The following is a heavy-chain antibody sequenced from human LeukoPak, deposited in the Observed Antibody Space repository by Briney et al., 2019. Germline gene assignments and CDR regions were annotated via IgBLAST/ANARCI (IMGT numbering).Heavy chain of an antibody. V-gene: IGHV4-61*01. D-gene: IGHD3-10*01. J-gene: IGHJ4*02. CDR1: GGSISSGSYY. CDR2: IYYSGST. Sequence: SETLSLTCTVSGGSISSGSYYWRWIRQPPGKGLEWIGYIYYSGSTNYNPSLKSRVTISVDTSKNQFSLKLSSVTAADTAVYYCARTPYYYGSGSYYSAYYFDYWGQGTLVTVSS. CDR3: ARTPYYYGSGSYYSAYYFDY.